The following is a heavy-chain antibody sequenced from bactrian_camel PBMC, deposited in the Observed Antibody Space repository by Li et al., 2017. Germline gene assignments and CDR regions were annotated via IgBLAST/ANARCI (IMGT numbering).Heavy chain of an antibody. Sequence: HVQLVESGGNLVQPGGSRRLSCAASGFTFSSTYMSWVRQAPGKGLEWVSSIYSRESNTYYAGSVNGRFTISRDNAKNMVYLQMNSLTSEDTGLYYCATLRVGWVDRRWRSDFGYWGQGTQVTVS. CDR2: IYSRESNT. J-gene: IGHJ6*01. V-gene: IGHV3-2*01. D-gene: IGHD1*01. CDR1: GFTFSSTY. CDR3: ATLRVGWVDRRWRSDFGY.